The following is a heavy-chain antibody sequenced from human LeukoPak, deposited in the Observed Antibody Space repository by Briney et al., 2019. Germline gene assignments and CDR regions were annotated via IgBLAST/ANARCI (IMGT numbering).Heavy chain of an antibody. J-gene: IGHJ4*01. Sequence: ASLKVSCKASGYTFTGYYMHWVRQAPGQGLEWMGWINPNSGGTNYAQKFQGRVTMTRDTSISTAYMELSRLRSDDTAVYYCARGPSAILTGYPFDYWGQGTLATVSS. CDR3: ARGPSAILTGYPFDY. V-gene: IGHV1-2*02. CDR1: GYTFTGYY. D-gene: IGHD3-9*01. CDR2: INPNSGGT.